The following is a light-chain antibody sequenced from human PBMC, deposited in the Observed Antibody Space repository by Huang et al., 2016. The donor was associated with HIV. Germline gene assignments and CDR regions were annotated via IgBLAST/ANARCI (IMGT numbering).Light chain of an antibody. J-gene: IGKJ4*01. CDR3: QQSYSTPLT. Sequence: DIQMTQSPSSRSASVGDRVTITCRASQSITSYLTWYQQKPGKAHKLLIYSASIWQSGVPSRFSGSGSGTDFTLTICSLQPEDFATYYCQQSYSTPLTFGGGTKVEIK. V-gene: IGKV1-39*01. CDR2: SAS. CDR1: QSITSY.